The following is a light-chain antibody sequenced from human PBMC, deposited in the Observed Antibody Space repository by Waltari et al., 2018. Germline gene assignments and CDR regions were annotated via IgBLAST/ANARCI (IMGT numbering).Light chain of an antibody. Sequence: QSALTQPASVSGSPGQSLTISCTGASRHVGSYNLVSWYRQHPGKAPKLVIYEVNRRPSGVSHRFSGSKSGNTASLTISGLQTEDEADYFCCSYAGSSTYVFGTGTKVTVL. V-gene: IGLV2-23*02. CDR2: EVN. CDR3: CSYAGSSTYV. J-gene: IGLJ1*01. CDR1: SRHVGSYNL.